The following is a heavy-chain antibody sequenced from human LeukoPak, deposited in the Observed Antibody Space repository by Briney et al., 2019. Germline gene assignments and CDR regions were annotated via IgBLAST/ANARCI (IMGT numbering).Heavy chain of an antibody. CDR1: GGSIGWDY. D-gene: IGHD3-3*01. Sequence: SETLSLTCTVSGGSIGWDYWSWIRQSAGRGLEWIGRIYKSGSTNYNPSFRRRVTMSVDTSKNQFSLHVTSVTAADTAVYYCARGRDVLRFLEWLNWFDPWGQGTLVTVSS. CDR2: IYKSGST. CDR3: ARGRDVLRFLEWLNWFDP. J-gene: IGHJ5*02. V-gene: IGHV4-4*07.